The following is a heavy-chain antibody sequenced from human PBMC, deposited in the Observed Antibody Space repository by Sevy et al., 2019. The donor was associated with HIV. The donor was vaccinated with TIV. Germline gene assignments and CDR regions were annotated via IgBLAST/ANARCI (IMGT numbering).Heavy chain of an antibody. Sequence: AETLSLTCTVSGGSISSYYWSWIRQPPGKGLERIGYIYYRGSTNYNPSLKSRVTISVDTSKNQFSLKLSSVTAADTAVYFCTRAQFVVLPAASRDYYYGMDVWGQGTTVTVSS. J-gene: IGHJ6*02. V-gene: IGHV4-59*01. CDR3: TRAQFVVLPAASRDYYYGMDV. CDR1: GGSISSYY. D-gene: IGHD2-2*01. CDR2: IYYRGST.